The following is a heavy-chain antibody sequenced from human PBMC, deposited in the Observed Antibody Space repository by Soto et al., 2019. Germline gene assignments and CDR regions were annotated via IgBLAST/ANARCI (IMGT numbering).Heavy chain of an antibody. V-gene: IGHV3-15*01. CDR3: TTGLTLFVVFIEP. CDR2: IKCKTDGGTT. Sequence: GGALRLSCAASGFTFSHALMSWVRQAAGKGLEWVGRIKCKTDGGTTDNAALVKGRVTISRDDSKNTLYLQMNSLKTEVSAVYCCTTGLTLFVVFIEPWGQGTLLTVSS. J-gene: IGHJ5*02. D-gene: IGHD3-3*01. CDR1: GFTFSHAL.